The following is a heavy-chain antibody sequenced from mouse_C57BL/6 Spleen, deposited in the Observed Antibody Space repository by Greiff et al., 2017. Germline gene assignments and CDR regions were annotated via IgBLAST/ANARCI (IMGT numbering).Heavy chain of an antibody. J-gene: IGHJ1*03. Sequence: EVMLVESGGGLVKPGGSLKLSCAASGFTFSSYTMSWVRQTPEKRLEWVATISGGGGNTYYPDSVKGRFTISRANAKNTLYLQMSSLRSEDTALYYCARLDYYGSTYWYFDVWGTGTTVTVSS. CDR1: GFTFSSYT. V-gene: IGHV5-9*01. CDR3: ARLDYYGSTYWYFDV. CDR2: ISGGGGNT. D-gene: IGHD1-1*01.